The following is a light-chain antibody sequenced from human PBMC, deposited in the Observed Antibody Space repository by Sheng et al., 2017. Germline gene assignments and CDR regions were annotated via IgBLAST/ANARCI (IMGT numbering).Light chain of an antibody. CDR3: QQYYSIPYT. CDR2: WAS. CDR1: QSVFYSSNNRNY. Sequence: DIVMTQSPDSLAVSLGERAAINCKSSQSVFYSSNNRNYLTWYQQKPGQPPKLLIYWASTRESGVPDRFSGSGSGTDFTLTISSLQAEDVAVYYCQQYYSIPYTFGQGTKLE. V-gene: IGKV4-1*01. J-gene: IGKJ2*01.